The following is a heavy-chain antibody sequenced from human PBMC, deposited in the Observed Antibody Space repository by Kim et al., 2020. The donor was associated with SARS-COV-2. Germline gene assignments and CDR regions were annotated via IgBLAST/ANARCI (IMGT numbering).Heavy chain of an antibody. CDR1: GFTFSSYW. CDR2: IKQDGSEK. Sequence: GGSLRLSCAASGFTFSSYWMSWVRQAPGKGLEWVANIKQDGSEKYYVDSVKGRFTISRDNAKNSLYLQMNSLRAEDTAVYYCARPPTYYYGSGSWYYFDYWGQGTLVTVSS. D-gene: IGHD3-10*01. J-gene: IGHJ4*02. V-gene: IGHV3-7*03. CDR3: ARPPTYYYGSGSWYYFDY.